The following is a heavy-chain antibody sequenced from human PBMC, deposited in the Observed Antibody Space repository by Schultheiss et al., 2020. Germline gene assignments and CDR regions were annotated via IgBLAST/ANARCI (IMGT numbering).Heavy chain of an antibody. CDR1: GDSVSSNIAA. V-gene: IGHV6-1*01. Sequence: SQTLSLTCAISGDSVSSNIAAWNWIRQSPSRGLEWLGRTYYMSKWYNDFAVSVKSRITINPDTSKNQFSLQLNSVTPEDTAVYYCAKEVDFWSGPYYYYYGMDVWGQGTTVTVS. CDR2: TYYMSKWYN. D-gene: IGHD3-3*01. J-gene: IGHJ6*02. CDR3: AKEVDFWSGPYYYYYGMDV.